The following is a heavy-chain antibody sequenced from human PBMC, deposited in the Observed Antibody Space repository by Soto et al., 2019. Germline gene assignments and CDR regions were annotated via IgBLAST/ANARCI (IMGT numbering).Heavy chain of an antibody. V-gene: IGHV3-30*18. CDR2: ISYDGSDK. CDR1: GFTFGSFG. D-gene: IGHD3-10*01. CDR3: SNTDFYYYGMDV. Sequence: QVQLVESGGDVVQPGRSLRLSCATSGFTFGSFGMHWVRQAPGKGLEWVALISYDGSDKNYADAVKGRFTISRDNSNNTLYLQMHSLRAEDTAVYYCSNTDFYYYGMDVWGQGTTVTVSS. J-gene: IGHJ6*02.